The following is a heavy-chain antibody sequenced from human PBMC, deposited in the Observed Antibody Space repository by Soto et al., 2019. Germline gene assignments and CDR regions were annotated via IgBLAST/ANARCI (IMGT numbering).Heavy chain of an antibody. CDR2: IIAMFGTA. J-gene: IGHJ6*02. Sequence: QVKLVQSGAEVRKPGSSVKVSCKASGGTLTISSHGISWVRQAPGQGLEWMGGIIAMFGTANYAQKFQGRVTITGDESTSRDQMAVCSLRSQHTAVYYCRVPICGSYRLRIHGMDVWGQGTAVTVSS. CDR1: GGTLTISSHG. D-gene: IGHD3-16*02. CDR3: RVPICGSYRLRIHGMDV. V-gene: IGHV1-69*01.